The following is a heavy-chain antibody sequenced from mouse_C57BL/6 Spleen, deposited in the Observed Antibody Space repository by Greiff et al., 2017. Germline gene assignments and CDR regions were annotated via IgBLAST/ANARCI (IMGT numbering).Heavy chain of an antibody. V-gene: IGHV1-7*01. Sequence: QVQLQQSGAELAKPGASVKLSCKASGYTFTSYWMHWVKQRPGQGLEWIGYINPSSGYTKYNEKFKDKATLTADKSSRAAYMQLSSLISEDSAVYYCARSTVYYFDYWGQGTTLTVSS. CDR1: GYTFTSYW. CDR2: INPSSGYT. J-gene: IGHJ2*01. D-gene: IGHD2-1*01. CDR3: ARSTVYYFDY.